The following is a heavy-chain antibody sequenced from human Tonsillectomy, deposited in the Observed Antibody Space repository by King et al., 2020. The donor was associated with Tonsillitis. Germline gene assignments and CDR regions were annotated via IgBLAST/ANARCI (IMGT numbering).Heavy chain of an antibody. D-gene: IGHD2-2*01. Sequence: VQLVESGGGVVQPGRSLRLSCAASGFTFSSYGMHWVRQAPGKGLEWVAVISYDGSNKYYADSVKGRFTISRDNSKNTLYLQMDSLRAEDTALYYCVGGGLQYQLLCPIDYWGTGTLVTVSS. J-gene: IGHJ4*02. CDR1: GFTFSSYG. CDR3: VGGGLQYQLLCPIDY. CDR2: ISYDGSNK. V-gene: IGHV3-30*03.